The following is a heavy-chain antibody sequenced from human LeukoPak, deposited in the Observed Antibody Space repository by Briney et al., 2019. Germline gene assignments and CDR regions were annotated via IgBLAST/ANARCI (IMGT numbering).Heavy chain of an antibody. V-gene: IGHV4-30-4*01. CDR1: GGSISSGDYY. CDR2: IYYSGST. Sequence: SETLSLTCTVSGGSISSGDYYWSWIRQPPGKGLEWIGYIYYSGSTYYNPSLKSRVAISVDTSKNQFSLKLSSVTAADTAVYYCARAQSHGHDLDYWGQGTLVTVSS. CDR3: ARAQSHGHDLDY. D-gene: IGHD3-3*01. J-gene: IGHJ4*02.